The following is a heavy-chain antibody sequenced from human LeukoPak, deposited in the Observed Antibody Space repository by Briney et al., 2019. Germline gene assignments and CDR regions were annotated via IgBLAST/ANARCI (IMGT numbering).Heavy chain of an antibody. V-gene: IGHV3-23*01. CDR1: GFTFSSYA. D-gene: IGHD1-26*01. J-gene: IGHJ4*02. CDR2: ISANGDNT. CDR3: AKSLTRLTWELLCYFDY. Sequence: GGSLRLSCAASGFTFSSYAMSWVRQAPGEGLGWVSGISANGDNTHYAESVRGRFILSRDNSKNTLYLQMNSLRAGDTALYFCAKSLTRLTWELLCYFDYWGQGTLVTVSS.